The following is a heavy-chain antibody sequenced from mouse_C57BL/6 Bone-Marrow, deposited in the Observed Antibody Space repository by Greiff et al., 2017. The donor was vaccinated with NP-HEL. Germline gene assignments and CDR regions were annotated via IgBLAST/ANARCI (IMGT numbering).Heavy chain of an antibody. CDR2: ISDGGSYT. CDR3: ARNYGSSYGVDY. CDR1: GFTFSSYA. J-gene: IGHJ2*01. V-gene: IGHV5-4*01. Sequence: DVHLVESGGGLVKPGGSLKLSCAASGFTFSSYAMSWVRQTPEKRLEWVATISDGGSYTYYPDNVKGRFTISRDNAKNNLYLQMSHLKSEDTAMYYCARNYGSSYGVDYWGQGTTLTVSS. D-gene: IGHD1-1*01.